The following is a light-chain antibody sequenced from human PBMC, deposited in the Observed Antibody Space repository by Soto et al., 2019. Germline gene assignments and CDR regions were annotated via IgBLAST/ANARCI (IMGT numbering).Light chain of an antibody. CDR1: QSVSSSY. J-gene: IGKJ1*01. CDR2: GAS. Sequence: EIVLTQSPGTLSLSPGVRATLSCRASQSVSSSYLAWYQQKPGQAPRPLIYGASSRAIGIPDRFSGSGSGTDFTLTISRLEPEDFAVYYCQQYGSSPWTSGQGTKVDIK. CDR3: QQYGSSPWT. V-gene: IGKV3-20*01.